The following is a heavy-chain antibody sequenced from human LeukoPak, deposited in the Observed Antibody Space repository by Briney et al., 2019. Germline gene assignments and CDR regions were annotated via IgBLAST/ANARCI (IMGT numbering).Heavy chain of an antibody. V-gene: IGHV4-39*07. CDR1: GGSISSSSYY. Sequence: SETLSLTCTVSGGSISSSSYYWGWIRQPPGKGLEWIGSIYYSGSTYYNPSLKSRVTISVDTSKNQFSLKLSSVTAEDTAVYYCARVRRFLNGGVAGIDYWGQGSLVTVSS. D-gene: IGHD3-3*01. CDR3: ARVRRFLNGGVAGIDY. J-gene: IGHJ4*02. CDR2: IYYSGST.